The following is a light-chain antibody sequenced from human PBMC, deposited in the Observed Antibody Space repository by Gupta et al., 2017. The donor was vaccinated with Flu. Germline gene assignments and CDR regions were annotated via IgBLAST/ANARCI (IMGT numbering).Light chain of an antibody. J-gene: IGKJ4*01. Sequence: GERATLSCRASQSVSSYLAWYQQKPGQAHRLLIYDASNRATGIPARFSGSGPGTDFTLTISSLEPEDFAVYYCQQRSNWPPLTFGGGTKVEIK. V-gene: IGKV3-11*01. CDR2: DAS. CDR3: QQRSNWPPLT. CDR1: QSVSSY.